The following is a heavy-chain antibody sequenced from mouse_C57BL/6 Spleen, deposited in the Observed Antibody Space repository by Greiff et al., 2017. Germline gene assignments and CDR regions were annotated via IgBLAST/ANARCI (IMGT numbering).Heavy chain of an antibody. CDR2: IHPNSGST. CDR1: GYTFPSYW. D-gene: IGHD2-14*01. J-gene: IGHJ1*03. CDR3: ARWGYSGYFDV. V-gene: IGHV1-64*01. Sequence: QVQLQQPGAELVKPGASVKLSCKASGYTFPSYWMHWVKQRPGQGLEWIGMIHPNSGSTNYNEKFKSKATLTVDKSSSTAYMQLSSLTSEDSAVYYCARWGYSGYFDVWGTGTTVTVSS.